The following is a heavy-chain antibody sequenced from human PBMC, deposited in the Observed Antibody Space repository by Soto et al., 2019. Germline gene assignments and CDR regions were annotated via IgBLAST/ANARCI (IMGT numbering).Heavy chain of an antibody. V-gene: IGHV1-3*01. Sequence: QVQLVQSGAEVKKPGASVKVSCQASGYTFTSYAMHWVRQAPGQRLEWMGWINAGNGNTKYSQKFQGRVTITRDTSASTAYMELSSLRSEDTAVYYCARAITMVRGVIMPFDYWGQGTLVTVSS. D-gene: IGHD3-10*01. CDR1: GYTFTSYA. CDR2: INAGNGNT. CDR3: ARAITMVRGVIMPFDY. J-gene: IGHJ4*02.